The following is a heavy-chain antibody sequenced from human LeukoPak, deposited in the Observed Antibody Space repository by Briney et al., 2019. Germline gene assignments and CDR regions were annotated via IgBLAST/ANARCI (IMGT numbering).Heavy chain of an antibody. CDR1: GYSFTSYW. CDR2: IYPGDSDT. Sequence: GESLKISCKGSGYSFTSYWIGWVRQVPGKGLEWMGIIYPGDSDTRYSPSFQGQVTISADKTISTAYLQWSSLKASDTAMYYCARPHGPPYSSSWYGRYVDYWGQGTLVTVSS. CDR3: ARPHGPPYSSSWYGRYVDY. D-gene: IGHD6-13*01. J-gene: IGHJ4*02. V-gene: IGHV5-51*01.